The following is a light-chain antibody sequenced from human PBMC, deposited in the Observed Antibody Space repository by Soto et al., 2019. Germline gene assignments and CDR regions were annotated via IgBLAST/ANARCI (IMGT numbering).Light chain of an antibody. J-gene: IGLJ2*01. Sequence: QSALTQPASVSGSPGQSITISCTGTTSDVGRYNYVSWYQQHPGKVPKLMIYDVNNRPSGVSNRFSGSKSGNTASLTISGLQADDEADYYCTSFTSSTTVVFGGGTKVTVL. CDR1: TSDVGRYNY. V-gene: IGLV2-14*03. CDR2: DVN. CDR3: TSFTSSTTVV.